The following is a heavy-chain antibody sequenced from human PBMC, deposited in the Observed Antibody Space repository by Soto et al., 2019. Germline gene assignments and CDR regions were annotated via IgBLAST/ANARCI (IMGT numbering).Heavy chain of an antibody. V-gene: IGHV4-39*01. J-gene: IGHJ6*02. CDR2: IYYSGIT. Sequence: PSETLSLTCTVSGGSISSSSYYWGWIRQPPGKGLEWIGSIYYSGITYYNPSLKSRVTISVDTSKNQFSLKLSSVTAADTAVYYCARTAAAGKYYYGMDVWGQGTTVTVSS. D-gene: IGHD6-13*01. CDR1: GGSISSSSYY. CDR3: ARTAAAGKYYYGMDV.